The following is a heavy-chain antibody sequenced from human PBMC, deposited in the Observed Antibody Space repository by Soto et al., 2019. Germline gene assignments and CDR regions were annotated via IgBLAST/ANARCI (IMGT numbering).Heavy chain of an antibody. D-gene: IGHD5-18*01. J-gene: IGHJ6*02. CDR1: GFTFSSYA. Sequence: ESLRLSCAASGFTFSSYAMSWVRQAPGKGLEWVSAISGSGGSTYYADSVKGRFTISRDNSKNTLYLQMNSLRAEDTAVYYCAKDRDTAMAPLYYYGMDVWGQGTTVTVSS. V-gene: IGHV3-23*01. CDR2: ISGSGGST. CDR3: AKDRDTAMAPLYYYGMDV.